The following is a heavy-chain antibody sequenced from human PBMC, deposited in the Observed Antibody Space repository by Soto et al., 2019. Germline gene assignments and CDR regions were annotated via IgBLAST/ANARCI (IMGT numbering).Heavy chain of an antibody. CDR1: GFTFSSYA. V-gene: IGHV3-23*01. D-gene: IGHD3-3*01. CDR3: ARRNFWSGYNRMDV. Sequence: EVQLLESGGGLVQPGGSLRLSCAASGFTFSSYAMSWVRQAPGKGLEWVSAISGSGGSTYYADSVKGRFTISRDNAKNALYLQMNSLRAEDTAVYYCARRNFWSGYNRMDVWGQGTTVTVSS. CDR2: ISGSGGST. J-gene: IGHJ6*02.